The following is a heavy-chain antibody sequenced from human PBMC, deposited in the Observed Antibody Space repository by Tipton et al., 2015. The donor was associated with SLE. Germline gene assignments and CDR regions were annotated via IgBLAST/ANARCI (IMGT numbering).Heavy chain of an antibody. J-gene: IGHJ2*01. V-gene: IGHV4-59*01. CDR2: VFYTGIT. Sequence: TLSLTCTISGGSFSSYFWTWVRQPPGKGLEWIGCVFYTGITKYNPSLKSRVTISVDTSNDQFSLNLTSVTAADTAVYYCARDVWGYWYFDLWGSGTPVTVSS. CDR3: ARDVWGYWYFDL. CDR1: GGSFSSYF. D-gene: IGHD3-16*01.